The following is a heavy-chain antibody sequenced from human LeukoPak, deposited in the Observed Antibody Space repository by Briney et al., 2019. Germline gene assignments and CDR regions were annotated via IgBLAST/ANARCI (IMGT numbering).Heavy chain of an antibody. V-gene: IGHV1-8*01. CDR1: GYTFTSYD. D-gene: IGHD5-12*01. CDR2: MNPNSGNT. J-gene: IGHJ4*02. CDR3: ATRRGYSGYDRIQDY. Sequence: ASVKLSCKASGYTFTSYDINWVRQATGQGLEWMGWMNPNSGNTGYAEKFQGRVTMTRNTSISTADIELRSLRSEDTAVYYCATRRGYSGYDRIQDYWGQGTLVTVSS.